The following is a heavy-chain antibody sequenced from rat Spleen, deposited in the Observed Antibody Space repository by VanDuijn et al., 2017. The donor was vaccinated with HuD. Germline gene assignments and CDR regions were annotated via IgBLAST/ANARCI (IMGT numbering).Heavy chain of an antibody. CDR3: AKEGDGGYSSYPNWFAY. J-gene: IGHJ3*01. CDR2: ISYDGGST. D-gene: IGHD1-8*01. V-gene: IGHV5-20*01. Sequence: EVQLVESDGGLVQPGRSLKLSCAASGFTFSDYYMAWVRQAPTKGLEWVASISYDGGSTYYRDSVKGRFTISRDNAKSSLYLQMDSLRSEDTATYYCAKEGDGGYSSYPNWFAYWGQGTLVTVSS. CDR1: GFTFSDYY.